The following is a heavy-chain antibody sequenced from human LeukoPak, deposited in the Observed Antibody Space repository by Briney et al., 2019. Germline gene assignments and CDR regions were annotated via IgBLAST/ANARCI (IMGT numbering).Heavy chain of an antibody. CDR2: IRDSGSST. V-gene: IGHV3-23*01. CDR1: GFTFSSYA. J-gene: IGHJ4*02. CDR3: ANHGPQDSVRYHFDY. Sequence: GGSLRLSCAASGFTFSSYAMSGVREAPGKGVEWVSAIRDSGSSTHYADSVKGRFTTSRDNSKHTLLLQINSLRADETAIYHPANHGPQDSVRYHFDYWGQAALPTLPS. D-gene: IGHD1-26*01.